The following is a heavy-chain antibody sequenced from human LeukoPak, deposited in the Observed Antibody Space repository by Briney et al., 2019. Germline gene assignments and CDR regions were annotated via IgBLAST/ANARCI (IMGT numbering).Heavy chain of an antibody. CDR1: GFTFGDYA. V-gene: IGHV3-49*04. D-gene: IGHD3-10*01. J-gene: IGHJ4*02. CDR2: IRSKAYGGTT. CDR3: TGLWFGQLLNY. Sequence: GGSLRLSCTASGFTFGDYAMSWVRQAPGKGLEWVGFIRSKAYGGTTEYAASVKGRFTISRDDSKSIAYLQMNSLKTEDTAVYYCTGLWFGQLLNYWGQGTLVTVSS.